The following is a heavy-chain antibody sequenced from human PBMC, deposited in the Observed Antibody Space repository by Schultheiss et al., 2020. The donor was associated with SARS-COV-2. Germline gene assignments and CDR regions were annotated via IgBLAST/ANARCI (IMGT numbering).Heavy chain of an antibody. CDR3: AGLGAIGMDV. J-gene: IGHJ6*02. CDR2: ISSSGSTI. D-gene: IGHD3-16*01. Sequence: GGSLRLSCAASGFTFSSYAMHWVRQAPGKGLEWVSYISSSGSTIYYADSVKGRFTISRDNAKNSLYLQMNSLRAEDTAVYYCAGLGAIGMDVWGQGTTVTVSS. CDR1: GFTFSSYA. V-gene: IGHV3-48*04.